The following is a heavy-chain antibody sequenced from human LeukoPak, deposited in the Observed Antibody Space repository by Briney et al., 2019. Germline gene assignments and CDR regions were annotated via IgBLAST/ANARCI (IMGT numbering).Heavy chain of an antibody. CDR2: IYHSGST. D-gene: IGHD3-10*01. CDR1: GYSISSGYY. Sequence: PSETLSLTCTVSGYSISSGYYWGWIRQPPGKGLEWIGSIYHSGSTYYNPSLKSRVTISVDTSKNQFSLKLSSVTAADTAVYYCARDRQRGDHYFDYWGQGTLVTVSS. CDR3: ARDRQRGDHYFDY. J-gene: IGHJ4*02. V-gene: IGHV4-38-2*02.